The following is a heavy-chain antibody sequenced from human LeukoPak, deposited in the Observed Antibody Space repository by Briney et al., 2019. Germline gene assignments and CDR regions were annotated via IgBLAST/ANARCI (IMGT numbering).Heavy chain of an antibody. D-gene: IGHD3-10*01. CDR3: AKGSRITMVRGVTLFFDY. V-gene: IGHV3-9*01. J-gene: IGHJ4*02. Sequence: GGSLRLSCAASGFTFDDYAMHWVRQAPGKGLEWVSGISWNSGSIGYADSVKGRFTISRDNAKNSLYLQMNSLRAEDTALYYCAKGSRITMVRGVTLFFDYWGQGTLVTVSS. CDR1: GFTFDDYA. CDR2: ISWNSGSI.